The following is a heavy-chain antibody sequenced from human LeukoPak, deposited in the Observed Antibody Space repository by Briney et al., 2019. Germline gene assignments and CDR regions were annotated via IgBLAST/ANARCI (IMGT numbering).Heavy chain of an antibody. CDR3: ARLVVARIYPDYCDY. D-gene: IGHD2-2*01. Sequence: SETLSLTCTVSGGSISSYYWSWIRQPPGKGLEWIGYIYYSGSTNYNPSLKSRVTISVDTLKNQFSLKLSSVTAADTAVYYCARLVVARIYPDYCDYWGQGTLVTVSS. CDR2: IYYSGST. J-gene: IGHJ4*02. CDR1: GGSISSYY. V-gene: IGHV4-59*08.